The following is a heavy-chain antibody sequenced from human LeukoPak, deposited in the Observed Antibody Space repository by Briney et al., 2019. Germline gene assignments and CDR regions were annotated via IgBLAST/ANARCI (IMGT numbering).Heavy chain of an antibody. V-gene: IGHV4-30-2*01. CDR3: ARHRWYYDTQPGFDS. J-gene: IGHJ5*01. Sequence: SETLSLTCTVSGGSISSGGYYWSWIRQPPGKGLEWIGYIYHSGSTYYNPSLKSRVTISVDRSKNQLSLKLSSVTAADTAVYYCARHRWYYDTQPGFDSWGQGTLVTVSS. CDR2: IYHSGST. CDR1: GGSISSGGYY. D-gene: IGHD3-22*01.